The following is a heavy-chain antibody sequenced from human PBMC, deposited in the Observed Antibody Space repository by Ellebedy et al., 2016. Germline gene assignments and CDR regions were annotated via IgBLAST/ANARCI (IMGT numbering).Heavy chain of an antibody. CDR3: ASLCCSSTSYHGYYMDV. CDR2: IIPIFGTA. Sequence: SMKVSCXASGYTFTISDINWVRQAPGQGLEWMGGIIPIFGTANYAQKFQGRVTITADESTSTAYMELSSLRSEDTAVYYCASLCCSSTSYHGYYMDVWGKGTTVTVSS. D-gene: IGHD2-2*01. CDR1: GYTFTISD. J-gene: IGHJ6*03. V-gene: IGHV1-69*13.